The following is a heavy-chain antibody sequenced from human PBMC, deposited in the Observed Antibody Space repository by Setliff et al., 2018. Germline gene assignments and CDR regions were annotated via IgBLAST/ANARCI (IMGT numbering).Heavy chain of an antibody. J-gene: IGHJ1*01. CDR3: VREGYSEYFQD. CDR2: ISYSGIT. V-gene: IGHV4-59*02. CDR1: GASVSSHY. Sequence: SETLSLTCNVSGASVSSHYWDWIRQPPGKGLEWIGFISYSGITTYNVSLKSRVSISVDTSKNQSSLTLSSVTAADTAVYYCVREGYSEYFQDWVPETLLVTVSS. D-gene: IGHD1-1*01.